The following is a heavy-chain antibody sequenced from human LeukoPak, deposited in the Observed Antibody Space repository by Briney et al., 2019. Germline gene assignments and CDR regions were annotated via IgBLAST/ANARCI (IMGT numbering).Heavy chain of an antibody. CDR3: ARETMLAGFASGLGSNY. D-gene: IGHD6-19*01. CDR2: IHGSGNT. J-gene: IGHJ4*02. Sequence: SETLSLTCTVSGASISSWYWSWIRQPPGKGLEWIGNIHGSGNTNYNPSLKSRLSMSLDTSRNQFSLNLTSVTAADTATYYCARETMLAGFASGLGSNYWGQGILVIVSS. CDR1: GASISSWY. V-gene: IGHV4-59*01.